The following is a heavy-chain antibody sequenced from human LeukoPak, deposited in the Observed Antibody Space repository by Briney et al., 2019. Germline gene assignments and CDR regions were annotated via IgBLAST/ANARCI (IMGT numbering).Heavy chain of an antibody. CDR2: SGDGT. V-gene: IGHV3-23*01. CDR1: GFTFSSYA. CDR3: AKRYCSGGICYSFFDY. D-gene: IGHD2-15*01. Sequence: GGSLRLSCVASGFTFSSYAMSWVRQAPGKGLEWVSCSGDGTYYADSVKGRFTIFRDNSKNTLYLQMNSLRAEDTAVYYCAKRYCSGGICYSFFDYWGQGTLVTVSS. J-gene: IGHJ4*02.